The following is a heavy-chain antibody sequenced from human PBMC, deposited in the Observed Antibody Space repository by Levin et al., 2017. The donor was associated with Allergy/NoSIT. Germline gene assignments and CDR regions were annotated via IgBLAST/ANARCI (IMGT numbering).Heavy chain of an antibody. J-gene: IGHJ6*02. CDR1: GFTFSSYD. D-gene: IGHD1-26*01. CDR2: IGTAGDT. Sequence: GESLKISCAASGFTFSSYDMHWVRQATGKGLEWVSAIGTAGDTYYPGSVKGRFTISRENAKNSLYLQMNSLRAGDTAVYYCAREDTNYGMDVWGQGTTVTVSS. CDR3: AREDTNYGMDV. V-gene: IGHV3-13*01.